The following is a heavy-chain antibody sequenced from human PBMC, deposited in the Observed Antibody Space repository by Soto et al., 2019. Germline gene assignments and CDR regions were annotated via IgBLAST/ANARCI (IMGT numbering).Heavy chain of an antibody. CDR3: ATEIYYDSSGYYCP. CDR2: IYPGDSDT. Sequence: GESLKISCPGVGYSFTSYWIGWVRQMPGKGLAWMGIIYPGDSDTRYSPSFQGQVTISADKSITTAYLQWSSLRSEDTAVYYCATEIYYDSSGYYCPWGQGTLVTVSS. CDR1: GYSFTSYW. V-gene: IGHV5-51*01. D-gene: IGHD3-22*01. J-gene: IGHJ4*02.